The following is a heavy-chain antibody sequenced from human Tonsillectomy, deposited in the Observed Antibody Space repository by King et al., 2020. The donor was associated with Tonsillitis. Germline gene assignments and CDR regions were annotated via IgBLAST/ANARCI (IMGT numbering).Heavy chain of an antibody. CDR3: AREFRYYYDSSGYFDY. V-gene: IGHV3-30*04. Sequence: VQLVESGGGVVQPGRSLRLSCAASRFTFSTYAIHWVRQAPGKGLEWVAVISYDGSDKKYADSVKGRFTISRDNSKNTLYLQMNSLRAEDTAVYYCAREFRYYYDSSGYFDYWGQGTLVTVSS. J-gene: IGHJ4*02. CDR2: ISYDGSDK. CDR1: RFTFSTYA. D-gene: IGHD3-22*01.